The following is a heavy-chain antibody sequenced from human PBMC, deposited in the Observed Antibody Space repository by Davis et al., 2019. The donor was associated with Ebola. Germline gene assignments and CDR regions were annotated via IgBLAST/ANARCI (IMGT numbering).Heavy chain of an antibody. CDR1: GGTFSSYG. D-gene: IGHD6-19*01. CDR2: ISAYNGHT. CDR3: ARGRNGGWDFDY. Sequence: ASVKVSCKVSGGTFSSYGISWVRQAPGQGLGWMAWISAYNGHTNYAQKFQGRLTLTTDTSRSTAYMELRSLTFDDTAEYFCARGRNGGWDFDYWGQGTLVTVSS. J-gene: IGHJ4*02. V-gene: IGHV1-18*01.